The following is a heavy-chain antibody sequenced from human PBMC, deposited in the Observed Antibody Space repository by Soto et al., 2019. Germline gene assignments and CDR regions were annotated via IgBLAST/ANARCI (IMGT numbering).Heavy chain of an antibody. Sequence: NPSETLSLTCTVSGGSISCYYWIWIRQPPGKGLERIGYIYYSVNPDYNPSLKSRVSISVDTSKNQFSLKLSSVTAADTAVYYCARVKWGQLYYFDSWGQGTLVTVSS. CDR1: GGSISCYY. CDR3: ARVKWGQLYYFDS. V-gene: IGHV4-59*01. D-gene: IGHD1-26*01. J-gene: IGHJ4*02. CDR2: IYYSVNP.